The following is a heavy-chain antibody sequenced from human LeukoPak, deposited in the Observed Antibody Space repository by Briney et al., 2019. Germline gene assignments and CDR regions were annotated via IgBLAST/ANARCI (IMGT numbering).Heavy chain of an antibody. CDR1: GYTLTELS. CDR3: ATAPPRGYSYGYDWFDP. CDR2: FDPEDGET. D-gene: IGHD5-18*01. J-gene: IGHJ5*02. Sequence: ASVKVSCRVSGYTLTELSMHWVRQAPGKGLEWMGGFDPEDGETIYAQKFQGRVTMTEDTSTDTAYMELSSLRSEDTAVYYCATAPPRGYSYGYDWFDPWGQGTLVTVSS. V-gene: IGHV1-24*01.